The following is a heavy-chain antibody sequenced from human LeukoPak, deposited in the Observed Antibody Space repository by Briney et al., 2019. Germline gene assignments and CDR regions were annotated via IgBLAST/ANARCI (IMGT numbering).Heavy chain of an antibody. V-gene: IGHV4-59*08. CDR1: GGSISSYY. J-gene: IGHJ4*02. D-gene: IGHD3-10*01. Sequence: SETLSLTCTVSGGSISSYYWSWIRQPPGKGLEWIGYIYYSGSTNYNPSLKRRVTISVDTSKNQFSLKLSSVTAADTAVYYCARISAYGSWYFDYWGQGTLVTVSS. CDR3: ARISAYGSWYFDY. CDR2: IYYSGST.